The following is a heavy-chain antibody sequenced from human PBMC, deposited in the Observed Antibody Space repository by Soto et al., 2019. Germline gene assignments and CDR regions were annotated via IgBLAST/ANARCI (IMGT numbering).Heavy chain of an antibody. CDR1: GYTFTSYN. CDR3: ARGVSAGVDY. Sequence: ASVKVSCKASGYTFTSYNINWVRQAPGQGLEWMGWMQPSTGRTGYAQKFQGRVTMTRDTSINTAYMELTTLTSDDTAFYYCARGVSAGVDYWGQGTLVTVSS. D-gene: IGHD1-26*01. CDR2: MQPSTGRT. J-gene: IGHJ4*02. V-gene: IGHV1-8*01.